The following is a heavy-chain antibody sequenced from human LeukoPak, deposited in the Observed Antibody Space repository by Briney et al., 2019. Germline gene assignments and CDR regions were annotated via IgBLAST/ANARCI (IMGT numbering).Heavy chain of an antibody. V-gene: IGHV3-21*01. CDR3: ARVGEEMAIIRYFDY. Sequence: GGSLRLSCAASEFSFSSYSMNWVRQAPGKGLEWVSFISSSSRYIYYADSVKGRFTISRDNAKNSLYLQMNSLRAEDTAVYYCARVGEEMAIIRYFDYWGQGTLVTVSS. D-gene: IGHD5-24*01. CDR2: ISSSSRYI. CDR1: EFSFSSYS. J-gene: IGHJ4*02.